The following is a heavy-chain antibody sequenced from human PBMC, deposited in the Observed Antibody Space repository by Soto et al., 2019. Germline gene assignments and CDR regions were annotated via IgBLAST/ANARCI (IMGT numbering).Heavy chain of an antibody. CDR1: GFTVSSNY. Sequence: EVQLVESGGGLIQPGGSLRLSCAASGFTVSSNYMSWVRQAPGKGLEWVSVIYSGGSTYYADYVKGRFTISRDNSKNTLDLQMNSLRAEDTAVYYCARGYRGYSYPFDYWGQGTLVTVSS. V-gene: IGHV3-53*01. CDR3: ARGYRGYSYPFDY. CDR2: IYSGGST. J-gene: IGHJ4*02. D-gene: IGHD5-18*01.